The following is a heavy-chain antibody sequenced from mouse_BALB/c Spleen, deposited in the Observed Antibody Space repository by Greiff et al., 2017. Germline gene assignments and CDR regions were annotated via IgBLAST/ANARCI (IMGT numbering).Heavy chain of an antibody. V-gene: IGHV5-12-2*01. Sequence: EVQLQESGGGLVQPGGSLKLSCAASGFTFSSYTMSWVRQTPEKRLEWVAYISNGGGSTYYPDTVKGRFTISRDNAKNTLYLQMSSLKSEDTAMYYCARQGRGAMDYWGQGTSVTVSS. J-gene: IGHJ4*01. CDR3: ARQGRGAMDY. CDR2: ISNGGGST. CDR1: GFTFSSYT.